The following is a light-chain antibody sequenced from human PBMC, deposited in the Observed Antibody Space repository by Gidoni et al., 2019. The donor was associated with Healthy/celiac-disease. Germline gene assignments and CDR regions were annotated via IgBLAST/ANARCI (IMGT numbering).Light chain of an antibody. V-gene: IGKV3-20*01. CDR2: GTS. CDR1: QSVSSSY. Sequence: EIVLTQSPGTLSLSPGERATLPCRAGQSVSSSYLAWYQQKPGQAPRLLIYGTSSRATGIPDRFSGSGSGTDFTLTISRLEPEDFAVYYCQQYGSSPPSTFGPGTKVDIK. J-gene: IGKJ3*01. CDR3: QQYGSSPPST.